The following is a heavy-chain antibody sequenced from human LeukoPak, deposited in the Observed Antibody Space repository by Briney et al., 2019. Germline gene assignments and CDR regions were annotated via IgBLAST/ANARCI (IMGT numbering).Heavy chain of an antibody. D-gene: IGHD3-10*01. Sequence: PSETLSLTRGVYGGSFSGYYWSWIRQPPGKGQEWIGEINHSGSTNYNPSLKSRVTISVDTSKNQFSLKLSSVTAADTAVYYCARGKYYYGSGEYYYYYIDVWGKGTTVTLSS. J-gene: IGHJ6*03. CDR1: GGSFSGYY. CDR2: INHSGST. V-gene: IGHV4-34*01. CDR3: ARGKYYYGSGEYYYYYIDV.